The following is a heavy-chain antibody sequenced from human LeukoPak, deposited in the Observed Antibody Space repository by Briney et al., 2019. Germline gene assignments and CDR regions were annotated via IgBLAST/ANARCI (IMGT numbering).Heavy chain of an antibody. Sequence: SETLSLTCTVSGGSISSSSYYWGWIRQPPGKGLEWIGSFYYSGNTYYNPSLKKRVTISVDTSKNQYSLKLSSVTAADTAVYYCARDGNFWSGYLGSAIWGQGTLVTVSS. V-gene: IGHV4-39*07. CDR1: GGSISSSSYY. CDR2: FYYSGNT. J-gene: IGHJ4*02. CDR3: ARDGNFWSGYLGSAI. D-gene: IGHD3-3*01.